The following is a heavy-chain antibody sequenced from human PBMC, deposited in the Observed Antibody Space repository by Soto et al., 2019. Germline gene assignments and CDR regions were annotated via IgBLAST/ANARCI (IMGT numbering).Heavy chain of an antibody. V-gene: IGHV5-51*01. Sequence: GESLKISCKGSGYSFTSYWIAWVRQMPGKGLEWMGIIYRGDSDIRYSPSFQGQVTMSTDKSISTAYLQWDSLKASDTAMYYCDTVGHSYVSFDYLGQGTLVTVSS. D-gene: IGHD5-18*01. CDR2: IYRGDSDI. CDR3: DTVGHSYVSFDY. J-gene: IGHJ4*02. CDR1: GYSFTSYW.